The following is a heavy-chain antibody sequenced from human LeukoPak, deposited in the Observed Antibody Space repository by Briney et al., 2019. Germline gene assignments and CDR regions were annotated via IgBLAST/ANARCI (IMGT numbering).Heavy chain of an antibody. CDR3: ARGATTLYAFGY. Sequence: SVKVSCKASGGTFSSYAISWVRQAPGQGLEWMGGIIPIFGTANYAQKFQGRVTITADESTSTAYMELSSLRSEDTAVYYCARGATTLYAFGYWGQGTLVTVSS. J-gene: IGHJ4*02. D-gene: IGHD3-3*01. V-gene: IGHV1-69*13. CDR2: IIPIFGTA. CDR1: GGTFSSYA.